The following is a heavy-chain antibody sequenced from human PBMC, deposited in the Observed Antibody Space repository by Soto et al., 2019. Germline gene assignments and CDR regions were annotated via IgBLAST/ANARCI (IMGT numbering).Heavy chain of an antibody. CDR2: IDYNGRA. Sequence: QVQLQESGPGLVKPSETLPLTCSVSGGSVTGYCWSWVRQPPGKGLEWIGCIDYNGRAHYNPSLASRVSMSLDTSNNHFSLKLSCMTAADTAMYYCARGPDQSTVGYWGQGTLVTVSS. D-gene: IGHD4-17*01. J-gene: IGHJ4*02. CDR3: ARGPDQSTVGY. V-gene: IGHV4-59*02. CDR1: GGSVTGYC.